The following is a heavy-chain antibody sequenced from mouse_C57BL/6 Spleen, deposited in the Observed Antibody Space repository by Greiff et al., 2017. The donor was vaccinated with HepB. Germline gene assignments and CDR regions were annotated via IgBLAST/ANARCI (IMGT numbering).Heavy chain of an antibody. J-gene: IGHJ4*01. Sequence: QVQLKQPGAELVKPGASVKMSCKASGYTFTSYWITWVKQRPGQGLEWIGDIYPGSGSTNYNEKFKSKATLTVDTSSSTAYMQLSSLTSEDSAVYYCARKRGSYAMDYWGQGTSVTVSS. CDR1: GYTFTSYW. V-gene: IGHV1-55*01. CDR2: IYPGSGST. CDR3: ARKRGSYAMDY.